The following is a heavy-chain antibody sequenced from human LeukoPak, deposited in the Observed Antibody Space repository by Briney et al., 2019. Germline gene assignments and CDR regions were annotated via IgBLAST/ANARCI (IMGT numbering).Heavy chain of an antibody. CDR2: ISNDGTIK. CDR3: VREWSGYSFDY. J-gene: IGHJ4*02. D-gene: IGHD5-18*01. CDR1: GITISSHA. Sequence: GGSLRLSCAASGITISSHAMHWVCQAPGKGLEWVAVISNDGTIKYYADSVKGRFTASRDNSKNTVYLQMNSLRVEDTAVYYCVREWSGYSFDYWGQGALVAVSS. V-gene: IGHV3-30*04.